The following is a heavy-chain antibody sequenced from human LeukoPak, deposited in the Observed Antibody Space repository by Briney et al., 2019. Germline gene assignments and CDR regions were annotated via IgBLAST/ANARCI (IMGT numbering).Heavy chain of an antibody. CDR3: ARGPYDGTFYFDS. Sequence: SVKVSCKVSGGTFGSYGISWVRQAPGQGLEWMGRTIPIRGMTNYAQKFQGRVTITADSSTSTAYMELSSLTSEDTAVYFCARGPYDGTFYFDSWGQGTLVIVSS. CDR1: GGTFGSYG. V-gene: IGHV1-69*04. D-gene: IGHD3-16*01. J-gene: IGHJ4*02. CDR2: TIPIRGMT.